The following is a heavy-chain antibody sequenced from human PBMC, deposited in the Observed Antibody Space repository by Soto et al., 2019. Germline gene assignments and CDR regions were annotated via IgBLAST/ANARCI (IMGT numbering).Heavy chain of an antibody. CDR3: ARLWSEREPNFDS. CDR1: GYIFSDSA. J-gene: IGHJ4*02. CDR2: IRNKANSYAT. Sequence: EVQLVESGGGLVQPGGSLKLSCAASGYIFSDSAMHWVRQASGKGLEWDGRIRNKANSYATVYGASVRGRFTISRDDSKNTAYLQMNSLKAEDTAVYYCARLWSEREPNFDSWGQGTLVSVSS. D-gene: IGHD1-26*01. V-gene: IGHV3-73*02.